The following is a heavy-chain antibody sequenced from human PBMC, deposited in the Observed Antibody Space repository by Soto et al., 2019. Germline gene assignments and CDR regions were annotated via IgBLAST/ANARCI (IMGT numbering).Heavy chain of an antibody. CDR2: INPATGAA. V-gene: IGHV1-2*02. J-gene: IGHJ3*02. D-gene: IGHD3-3*01. Sequence: QLHLVQSGAVVKKPGASVTVSCSASGYPVTAYYMHWVRQAPGRGLEWMGGINPATGAAKYTQTFQGRVTMTRDTSTSTVLMELSGLTSEDTAGFYCARGGGVGVAGSAAFDMWGQGTLVTVSS. CDR1: GYPVTAYY. CDR3: ARGGGVGVAGSAAFDM.